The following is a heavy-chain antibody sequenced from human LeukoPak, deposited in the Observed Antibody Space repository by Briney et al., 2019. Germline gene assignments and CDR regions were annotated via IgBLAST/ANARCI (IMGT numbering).Heavy chain of an antibody. V-gene: IGHV1-69*04. J-gene: IGHJ4*02. D-gene: IGHD3-22*01. CDR2: IIPILGIA. CDR3: ANQYPNYYDSSGYSPPGY. Sequence: SVKVSCKASGGTFSSQAISWVRQAPGQGLEWMGRIIPILGIANYAQKFQGRVTITADKSTSTAYMELSSLRSEDTAVYYCANQYPNYYDSSGYSPPGYWGQGTLVTVSS. CDR1: GGTFSSQA.